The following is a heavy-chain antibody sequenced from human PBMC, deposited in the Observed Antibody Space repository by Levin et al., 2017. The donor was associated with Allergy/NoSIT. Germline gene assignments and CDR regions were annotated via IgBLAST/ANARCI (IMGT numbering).Heavy chain of an antibody. CDR2: INHDGGSS. J-gene: IGHJ4*02. CDR3: ARDFSWAVDH. CDR1: GYTLSSYY. V-gene: IGHV1-46*01. D-gene: IGHD3-16*01. Sequence: ASVKVSCKAFGYTLSSYYMHWVRQAPGQGLEWMGIINHDGGSSTYAQMFQGRLTMTKDTSTNTVYMELSSLRSEDTAVYYCARDFSWAVDHWGQGTLVTVSS.